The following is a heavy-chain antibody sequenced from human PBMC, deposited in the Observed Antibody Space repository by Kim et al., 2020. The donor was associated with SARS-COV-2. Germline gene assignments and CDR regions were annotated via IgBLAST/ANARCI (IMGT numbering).Heavy chain of an antibody. J-gene: IGHJ4*02. D-gene: IGHD6-13*01. Sequence: YAASVKCRFTISRDNSKNSLYLQMNSLRAEDTAVYYCAIIAAAGTSDFDYWGQGTLVTVSS. V-gene: IGHV3-30*01. CDR3: AIIAAAGTSDFDY.